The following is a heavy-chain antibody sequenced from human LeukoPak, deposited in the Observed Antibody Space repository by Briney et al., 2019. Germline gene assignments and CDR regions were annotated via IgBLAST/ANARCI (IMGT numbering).Heavy chain of an antibody. D-gene: IGHD3-10*01. J-gene: IGHJ4*02. CDR3: ARAITIIRGTLSPFDY. V-gene: IGHV6-1*01. Sequence: PSQTLSLTCAISGDSVTSNSAACNWIRQSPSRGLEWLGRTYYRSKWFNDYAVSVKSRMTINPDTSKNQISLQLNSVTPEDTAVYYCARAITIIRGTLSPFDYWGQGTLVTVSS. CDR2: TYYRSKWFN. CDR1: GDSVTSNSAA.